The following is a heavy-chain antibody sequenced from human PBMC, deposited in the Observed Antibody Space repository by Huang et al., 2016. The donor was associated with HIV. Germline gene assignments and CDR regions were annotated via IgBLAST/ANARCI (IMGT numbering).Heavy chain of an antibody. CDR2: INRKGGSS. Sequence: EVQLVESGGGLVLPGGSLRLSCAASGFTFSRYWIHWALQAPGKGLVWDSWINRKGGSSRYAYSVKGRITISRDKSKNTLYLQVNSLRAEDTAVYYCVRDPLIDSWLNYFDYWGQGTLVSVSS. CDR3: VRDPLIDSWLNYFDY. J-gene: IGHJ4*02. V-gene: IGHV3-74*01. CDR1: GFTFSRYW. D-gene: IGHD3-22*01.